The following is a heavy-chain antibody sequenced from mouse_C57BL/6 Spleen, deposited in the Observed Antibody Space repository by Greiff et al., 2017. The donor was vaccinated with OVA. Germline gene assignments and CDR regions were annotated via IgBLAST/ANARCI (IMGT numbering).Heavy chain of an antibody. CDR2: IWSDGST. CDR3: ARHLLWSYAMDY. V-gene: IGHV2-6-1*01. J-gene: IGHJ4*01. D-gene: IGHD2-1*01. CDR1: GFSLTSYG. Sequence: VKLMESGPGLVAPSQSLSITCTVSGFSLTSYGVHWVRQPPGQGLEWLVVIWSDGSTTYNSALKSRLSISKDNSKSQVFLKMNSLQTDDTAMYYCARHLLWSYAMDYWGQGTSVTVSS.